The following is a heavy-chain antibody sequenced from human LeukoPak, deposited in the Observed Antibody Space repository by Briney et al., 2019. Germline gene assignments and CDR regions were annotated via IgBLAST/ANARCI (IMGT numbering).Heavy chain of an antibody. V-gene: IGHV3-21*01. J-gene: IGHJ4*02. CDR1: GFSFSNYA. CDR3: ARDSRELAQFDY. CDR2: ISSSSSYI. D-gene: IGHD1-26*01. Sequence: PGGSLRLSCVSSGFSFSNYAMSWVRQAPGKGLEWVSSISSSSSYIYYADSVKGRFTISRDNAKNSLYLQMNSLRAEDTAVYYCARDSRELAQFDYWGQGTLVTVSS.